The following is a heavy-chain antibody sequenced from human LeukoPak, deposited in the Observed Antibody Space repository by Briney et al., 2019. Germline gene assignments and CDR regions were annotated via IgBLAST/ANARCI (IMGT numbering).Heavy chain of an antibody. Sequence: GGPLRVSCAASGLTLSWFWMTWVRQATGKGREWVANIKGDGSQKTYVDSVKGRFTISRDNAKNSMYLQMTSLRAEDTAVYYCATAPVAADSHWGQGTLVAVSS. CDR2: IKGDGSQK. J-gene: IGHJ4*02. CDR1: GLTLSWFW. D-gene: IGHD6-13*01. V-gene: IGHV3-7*01. CDR3: ATAPVAADSH.